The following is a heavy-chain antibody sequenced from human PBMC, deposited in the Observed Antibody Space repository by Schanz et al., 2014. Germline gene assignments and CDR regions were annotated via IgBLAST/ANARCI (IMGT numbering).Heavy chain of an antibody. CDR1: GFTFTNYA. V-gene: IGHV3-23*04. CDR2: ISDSGDTT. CDR3: ARVALPGYSSPRDAFDI. Sequence: EVQLVESGGGLVQPGGSLRLSCAASGFTFTNYAMSWVRQAPGKGLEWVSLISDSGDTTYYAESVKGRFTISRDNAKNSLYLQMNGLRAEDTAVYYCARVALPGYSSPRDAFDIWGQGTMVTVSS. D-gene: IGHD5-18*01. J-gene: IGHJ3*02.